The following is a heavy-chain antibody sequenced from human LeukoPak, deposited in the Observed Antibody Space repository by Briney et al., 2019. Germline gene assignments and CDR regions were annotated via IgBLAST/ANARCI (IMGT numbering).Heavy chain of an antibody. J-gene: IGHJ4*02. Sequence: ASVKVSCKASGFTFTSSAVQWVRQARGQRLEWIGWIVVGSGNTNYAQKLQGRVTMTTDTSTSTAYMELRSLRSDDTAVYYCAREAPPDPDSAIDYWGQGTLVTVSS. CDR3: AREAPPDPDSAIDY. V-gene: IGHV1-58*01. D-gene: IGHD1-14*01. CDR1: GFTFTSSA. CDR2: IVVGSGNT.